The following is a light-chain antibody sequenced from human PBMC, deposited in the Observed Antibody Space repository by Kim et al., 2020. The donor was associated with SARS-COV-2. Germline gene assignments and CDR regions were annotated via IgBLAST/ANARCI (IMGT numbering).Light chain of an antibody. J-gene: IGLJ2*01. CDR2: DVS. V-gene: IGLV2-14*03. CDR1: SSDVGGYNY. Sequence: GQSITISCTGTSSDVGGYNYVSWYQQHPGKAPKLMIYDVSNRPSGVSNRLSGSKSGNTASLTISGLQAEDEADYYCSSYTSRSTVVFGGGTKVTVL. CDR3: SSYTSRSTVV.